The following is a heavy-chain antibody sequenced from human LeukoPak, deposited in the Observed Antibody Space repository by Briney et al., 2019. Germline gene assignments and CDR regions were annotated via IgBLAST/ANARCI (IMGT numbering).Heavy chain of an antibody. J-gene: IGHJ3*02. V-gene: IGHV3-74*01. D-gene: IGHD6-19*01. CDR2: INSDGSST. CDR1: GFTFSSYW. Sequence: GGSLRLSCAASGFTFSSYWMHWVRQAPGKGLVWVSRINSDGSSTSYADSVKGRFTISRDNAKNTLYLQMNSLRAEDTAVYYCARDRQAYSSGWYPSLNAAFDIQGQGTMVTVSS. CDR3: ARDRQAYSSGWYPSLNAAFDI.